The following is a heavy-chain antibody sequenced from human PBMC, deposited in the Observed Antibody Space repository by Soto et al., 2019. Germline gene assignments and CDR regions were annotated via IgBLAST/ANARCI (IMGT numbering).Heavy chain of an antibody. V-gene: IGHV4-34*01. J-gene: IGHJ4*02. CDR2: INHSGST. CDR3: ARGLSRRYSSSAGPPFDY. Sequence: KTSVTLSLTCAVYGGSFSGYYWSWIRQPPGKGLEWIGEINHSGSTNYNPSLKSRVTISVDTSKNQFSLKLNSVTAADTAVYYCARGLSRRYSSSAGPPFDYWGQGTLVTVSS. CDR1: GGSFSGYY. D-gene: IGHD6-6*01.